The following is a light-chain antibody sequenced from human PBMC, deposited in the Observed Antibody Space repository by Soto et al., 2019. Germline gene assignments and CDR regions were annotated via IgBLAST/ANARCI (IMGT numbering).Light chain of an antibody. CDR2: EVS. Sequence: QSALAQPASVSGSPGQSIAISCTGTSSDVGAYNYVSWYQQHPGKAPKLIVHEVSDRPSGVSDRFSGSKSGNTASLTISGLQAEDDADYYCSSYTGAYTLVFGTGTKLTVL. CDR3: SSYTGAYTLV. J-gene: IGLJ1*01. V-gene: IGLV2-14*01. CDR1: SSDVGAYNY.